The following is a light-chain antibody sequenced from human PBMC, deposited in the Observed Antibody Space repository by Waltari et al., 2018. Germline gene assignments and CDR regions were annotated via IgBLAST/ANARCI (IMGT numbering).Light chain of an antibody. CDR2: KAS. J-gene: IGKJ2*01. V-gene: IGKV1-5*03. CDR3: QQYNSSPYT. CDR1: QSISTW. Sequence: DIQMTQSPSTLSASVGDRVTIPCRASQSISTWLAWYQQKPGKAPNLLIYKASSLESGVPSRFSGSGSGTEFTLTISSLQPDDFATCYCQQYNSSPYTFGQGTKLEIK.